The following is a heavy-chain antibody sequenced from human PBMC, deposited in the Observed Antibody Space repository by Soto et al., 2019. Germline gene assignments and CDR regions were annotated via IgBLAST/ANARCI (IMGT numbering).Heavy chain of an antibody. V-gene: IGHV4-30-4*01. J-gene: IGHJ4*02. D-gene: IGHD5-18*01. CDR1: GGSISSGDYY. CDR2: IYYSGST. CDR3: ARGYSYGQFDY. Sequence: PSETLSLTCTVSGGSISSGDYYWSWIRQPPGKGLEWIGYIYYSGSTYYSPSLKSRVTISVDTSKNQFSLKLSSVTAADTAVYYCARGYSYGQFDYWGQGTLVTVSS.